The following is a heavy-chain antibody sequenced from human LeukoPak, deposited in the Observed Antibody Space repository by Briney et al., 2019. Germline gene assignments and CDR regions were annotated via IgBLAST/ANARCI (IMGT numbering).Heavy chain of an antibody. V-gene: IGHV4-30-2*01. CDR1: GGSISSGGYS. Sequence: SETLSLTCAVSGGSISSGGYSWSWIRQPPGKGLEWIGYIYHSGSTYYNPSLKSRVTISVDRSKNQFSLKLSSVTAADTAVYYCAGATDGYCSSTSCSEGYFDLWGRGTLVTVSS. CDR3: AGATDGYCSSTSCSEGYFDL. CDR2: IYHSGST. D-gene: IGHD2-2*01. J-gene: IGHJ2*01.